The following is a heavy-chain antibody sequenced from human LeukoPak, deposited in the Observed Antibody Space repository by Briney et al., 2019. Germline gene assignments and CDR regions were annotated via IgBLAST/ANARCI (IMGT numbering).Heavy chain of an antibody. CDR3: AKSRTPENWFDP. J-gene: IGHJ5*02. D-gene: IGHD1-14*01. CDR2: ISAYNGNT. V-gene: IGHV1-18*01. Sequence: ASVKVSCTASGYTFTSYGISWVRQAPGQGLEWMGWISAYNGNTNYAHHLQGRVTMTTDTSTSTAYMELRGLRSDDTAVYYCAKSRTPENWFDPWGQGTLVTVSS. CDR1: GYTFTSYG.